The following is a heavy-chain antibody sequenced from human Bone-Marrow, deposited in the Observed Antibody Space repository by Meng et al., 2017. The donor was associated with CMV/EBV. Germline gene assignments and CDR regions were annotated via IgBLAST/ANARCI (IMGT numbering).Heavy chain of an antibody. Sequence: GGSLRLSCTASGFTFSSYSMNWVRQAPGKGLEWVGRIKSNSDGGTADYAAPVKGRFTISRDDSKNMLYLQMNSLKTEDTAVYYCTSSPVYYDFWSGYYYYWGQGMLVTVSP. CDR3: TSSPVYYDFWSGYYYY. CDR2: IKSNSDGGTA. D-gene: IGHD3-3*01. J-gene: IGHJ4*02. CDR1: GFTFSSYS. V-gene: IGHV3-15*01.